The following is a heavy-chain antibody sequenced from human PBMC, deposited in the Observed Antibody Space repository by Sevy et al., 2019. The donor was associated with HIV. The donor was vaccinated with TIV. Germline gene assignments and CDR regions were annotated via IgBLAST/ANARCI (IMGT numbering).Heavy chain of an antibody. D-gene: IGHD6-6*01. V-gene: IGHV1-24*01. Sequence: ASVKVSCKVSGYTLTELSMHWVRQAPGKGLEWMGGFDPEVGETMYAQKFQGRVTMTEDTSTDTAYMELSSLRSEDTAVYYCATGRIAARGPHNYGMDVWGQGTTVTVSS. CDR3: ATGRIAARGPHNYGMDV. J-gene: IGHJ6*02. CDR2: FDPEVGET. CDR1: GYTLTELS.